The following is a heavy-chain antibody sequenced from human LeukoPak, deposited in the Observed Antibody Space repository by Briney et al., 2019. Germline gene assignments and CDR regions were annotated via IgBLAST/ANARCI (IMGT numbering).Heavy chain of an antibody. Sequence: GGSLRLSCAASGFTFSSYAMHWVRQAPGKGLEWVAVISYDGSNKYYADSVKGRFTISRDNSKNTLYLQMNTLRVEDTAVYYCARALAPEVGSTPDYWGQGTLDTVSS. D-gene: IGHD1-26*01. V-gene: IGHV3-30-3*01. CDR1: GFTFSSYA. CDR3: ARALAPEVGSTPDY. J-gene: IGHJ4*02. CDR2: ISYDGSNK.